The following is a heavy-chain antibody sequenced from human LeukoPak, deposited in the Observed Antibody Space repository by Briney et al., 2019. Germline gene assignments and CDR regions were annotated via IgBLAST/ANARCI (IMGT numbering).Heavy chain of an antibody. CDR2: INAGNGNI. CDR1: GYTFTTYA. V-gene: IGHV1-3*01. J-gene: IGHJ5*02. Sequence: ASVKVSCKTSGYTFTTYAIHWVRQAPGQRPEWMGWINAGNGNIKYSQKFQGRVTITRDTSASTAYMELSSLRSEDTAVYYCVRGAPIRVTGAATFDPWGQGTLVTVSS. D-gene: IGHD6-19*01. CDR3: VRGAPIRVTGAATFDP.